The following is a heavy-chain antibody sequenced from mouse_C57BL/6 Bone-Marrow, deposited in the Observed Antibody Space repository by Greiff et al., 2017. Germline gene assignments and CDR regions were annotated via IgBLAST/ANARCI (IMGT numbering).Heavy chain of an antibody. D-gene: IGHD2-14*01. V-gene: IGHV1-59*01. CDR1: GYTFTSYW. CDR3: ARSFGTDY. CDR2: IDPSDSYT. Sequence: QVQLQQSGAELVRPGTSVKLSCKASGYTFTSYWMHWVKQRPGQGLEWIGVIDPSDSYTNYNQKFKGKATLTVDTSSSTAYMQLSSLTSVDSAVYYCARSFGTDYWGQGTTLTVSS. J-gene: IGHJ2*01.